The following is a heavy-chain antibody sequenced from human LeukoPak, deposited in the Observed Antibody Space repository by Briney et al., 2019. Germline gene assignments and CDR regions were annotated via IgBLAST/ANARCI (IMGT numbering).Heavy chain of an antibody. CDR1: GYTFTGYY. D-gene: IGHD3-22*01. J-gene: IGHJ4*02. CDR2: INPNSGGT. V-gene: IGHV1-2*02. Sequence: GASVKVSCKASGYTFTGYYMHWVRQAPGQGLEWMGWINPNSGGTNYAQKFQGRVTMTRDTAISTAYMELSRLRSDDTAVYYCAGSDSSGYFPFDYWGQGTLVTVSS. CDR3: AGSDSSGYFPFDY.